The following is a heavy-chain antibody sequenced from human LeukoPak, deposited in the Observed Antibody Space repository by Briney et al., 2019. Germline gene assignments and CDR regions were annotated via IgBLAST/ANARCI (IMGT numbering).Heavy chain of an antibody. Sequence: PGGSLRLSCAASGFTFSNSAMSWVRQAPGKGLEWVSTLSGSGITTYYADSVKGRFTISRDNSKNTLYLQMNSLRAEDTAVYYCAKIRWLQFTFDYWGQGTLVTVSS. J-gene: IGHJ4*02. D-gene: IGHD5-24*01. V-gene: IGHV3-23*01. CDR1: GFTFSNSA. CDR2: LSGSGITT. CDR3: AKIRWLQFTFDY.